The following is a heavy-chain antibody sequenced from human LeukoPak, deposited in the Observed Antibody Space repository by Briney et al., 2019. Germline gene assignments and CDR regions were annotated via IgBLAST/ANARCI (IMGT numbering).Heavy chain of an antibody. V-gene: IGHV3-23*01. Sequence: PGGSLRLSCAASGFTFSGYAMTWVRQAPGKGLEWVSTVSAGGGSTYYADSVKGRFTISRDNPKNTLHLQMNSLRAEDTAVYYCAISKVAGLTWYFDLWGRGTLVIVSS. J-gene: IGHJ2*01. CDR1: GFTFSGYA. CDR3: AISKVAGLTWYFDL. CDR2: VSAGGGST. D-gene: IGHD4-23*01.